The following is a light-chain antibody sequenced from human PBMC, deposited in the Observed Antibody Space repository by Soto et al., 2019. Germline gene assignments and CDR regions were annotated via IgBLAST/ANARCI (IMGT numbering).Light chain of an antibody. J-gene: IGKJ5*01. Sequence: DIVLTQPQGTLTLSPGERATLSCRAGQSVSSSYLAWYQQKPGQAARLLIYGASSRATGIPDRFSGSGSGTDFTLTISRLEPEDFAVYYCQQYGSSALITFGQRT. V-gene: IGKV3-20*01. CDR2: GAS. CDR1: QSVSSSY. CDR3: QQYGSSALIT.